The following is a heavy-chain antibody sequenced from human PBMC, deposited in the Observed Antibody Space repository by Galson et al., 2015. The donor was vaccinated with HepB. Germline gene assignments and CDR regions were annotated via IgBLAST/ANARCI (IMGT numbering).Heavy chain of an antibody. Sequence: SLRLSCAASGFTFSSYAMHWVRQAPGKGLEWVSGLSTSGASTFYADSVMGRFSVSRDNSKNTIYLQMNSLRAEDTALYYCAKATGIYIGGAFDSWGLGILVTVSS. J-gene: IGHJ4*02. CDR2: LSTSGAST. D-gene: IGHD2-15*01. CDR3: AKATGIYIGGAFDS. V-gene: IGHV3-23*01. CDR1: GFTFSSYA.